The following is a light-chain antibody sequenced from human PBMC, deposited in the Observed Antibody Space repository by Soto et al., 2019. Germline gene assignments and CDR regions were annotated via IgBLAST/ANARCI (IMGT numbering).Light chain of an antibody. Sequence: QSVLTQPPSASESPGQSVTISCTGTKNDIGVYDFVSWYQHHPGKAPRLIIYEVVQRPSGVPDRFSGSKSGNTASLTVSGLQAADEADYFCKSYAGSNTYVFGSGTEVTVL. CDR1: KNDIGVYDF. V-gene: IGLV2-8*01. CDR2: EVV. J-gene: IGLJ1*01. CDR3: KSYAGSNTYV.